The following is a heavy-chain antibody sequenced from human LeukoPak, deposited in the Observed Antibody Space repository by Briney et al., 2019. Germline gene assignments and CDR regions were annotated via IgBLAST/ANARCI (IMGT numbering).Heavy chain of an antibody. CDR2: IYYSGST. CDR3: ARDSCSSTSCGYNWFDP. J-gene: IGHJ5*02. D-gene: IGHD2-2*01. CDR1: GGSFRSYY. V-gene: IGHV4-59*01. Sequence: PSETLSLTCTVSGGSFRSYYWSWIRQPPGKGLEWIGYIYYSGSTNYNPSLKSRVTISVDTSKNQFSLKLSSVTAADTAVYYCARDSCSSTSCGYNWFDPWGQGTLVTVSS.